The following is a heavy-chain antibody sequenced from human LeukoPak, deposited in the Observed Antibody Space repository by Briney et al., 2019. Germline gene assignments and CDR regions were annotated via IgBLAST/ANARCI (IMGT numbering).Heavy chain of an antibody. CDR2: ISHSGST. J-gene: IGHJ6*02. V-gene: IGHV4-34*01. Sequence: PSETLSLTCAVYGGSFSGYYWSWIRQPPGKGLEWIGEISHSGSTNYNPSLKSRVTISVDTSKNQFSLKLSSVTAADTAVYYCARWAMVRTSYYYYGMDVWGQGTTVTVSS. CDR1: GGSFSGYY. D-gene: IGHD3-10*01. CDR3: ARWAMVRTSYYYYGMDV.